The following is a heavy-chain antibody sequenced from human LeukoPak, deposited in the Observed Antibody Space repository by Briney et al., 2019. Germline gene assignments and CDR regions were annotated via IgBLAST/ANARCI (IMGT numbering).Heavy chain of an antibody. Sequence: SVKVSCKASGFTFTSSAMQWVRQARGQRLEWIGWIIVGSGNTNYAQKFQERVTITRDMSTSTAYMELSSLRSEDTAVYYCAAVTTYYYDSSGYYPPDIWGQGTMVTVSS. CDR3: AAVTTYYYDSSGYYPPDI. CDR2: IIVGSGNT. D-gene: IGHD3-22*01. V-gene: IGHV1-58*02. J-gene: IGHJ3*02. CDR1: GFTFTSSA.